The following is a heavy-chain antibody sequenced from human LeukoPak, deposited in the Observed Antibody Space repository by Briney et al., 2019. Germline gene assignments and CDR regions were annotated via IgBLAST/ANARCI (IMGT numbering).Heavy chain of an antibody. Sequence: GGSLRLSCAASGFIFSSYSMNWVRQAPGKGLEWVSYISSSSSTIYYADSVKGRFTISRDNAKNSLYLQMNSLRAEDTAVYYCARDVEDYYDSSGAYFDYWGQGTLVTVSS. V-gene: IGHV3-48*01. CDR1: GFIFSSYS. J-gene: IGHJ4*02. CDR2: ISSSSSTI. CDR3: ARDVEDYYDSSGAYFDY. D-gene: IGHD3-22*01.